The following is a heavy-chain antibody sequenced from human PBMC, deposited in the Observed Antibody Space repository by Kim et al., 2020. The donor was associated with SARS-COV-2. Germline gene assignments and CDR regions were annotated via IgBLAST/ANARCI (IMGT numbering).Heavy chain of an antibody. D-gene: IGHD5-12*01. CDR1: GFTFSSYA. CDR3: AKAPCYSGYECSFDY. V-gene: IGHV3-23*01. J-gene: IGHJ4*02. CDR2: IRGSGGST. Sequence: GGSLRLSCAASGFTFSSYAMSWVRQAPGKGLEWVSAIRGSGGSTYYADSVKGRFTISRDKSKNTLYLQMNSLRAEDTSVYYCAKAPCYSGYECSFDYWGQGTLVTVSS.